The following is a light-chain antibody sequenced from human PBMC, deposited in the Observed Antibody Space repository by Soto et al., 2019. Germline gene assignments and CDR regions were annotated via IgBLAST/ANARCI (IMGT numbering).Light chain of an antibody. CDR2: KAS. Sequence: DIQMTQSPYTLSASVGHRVTITCRASQSISSWLAWYQQKPGKAPNLLIYKASSLESGVPSRFSGSGTGTEFTLTINSLQPEDFATYYCQQYKSYPRTFGQGTKVDIK. J-gene: IGKJ1*01. CDR1: QSISSW. V-gene: IGKV1-5*03. CDR3: QQYKSYPRT.